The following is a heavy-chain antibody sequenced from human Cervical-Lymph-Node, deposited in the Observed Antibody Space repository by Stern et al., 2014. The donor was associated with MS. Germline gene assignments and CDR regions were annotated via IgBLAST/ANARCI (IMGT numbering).Heavy chain of an antibody. CDR3: ARVWSRYGDYGMDV. V-gene: IGHV7-4-1*02. J-gene: IGHJ6*02. Sequence: VKLVQSGSELKKPGASVKGSCKASGYIFTNYAMNWVRQAPGQGLEWMGWINTNTGNTTYAQGFKGTVGFSYDTSVSPDNLQISSLKAEDTAVYYCARVWSRYGDYGMDVWGQGTTVTFSS. CDR1: GYIFTNYA. D-gene: IGHD4-17*01. CDR2: INTNTGNT.